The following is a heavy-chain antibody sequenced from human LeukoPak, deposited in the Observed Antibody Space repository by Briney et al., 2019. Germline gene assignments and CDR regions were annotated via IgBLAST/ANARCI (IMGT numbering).Heavy chain of an antibody. D-gene: IGHD5/OR15-5a*01. CDR1: GDSISNHIYY. Sequence: SETLSLTCAVSGDSISNHIYYWDWIRQTPGKGLEWIGAVYYTGNAYYNPSLKSRVTISVDTSDNRFSLHLSSVNAADTAIYYCARLRALSGHRGAFDIWGQGTLVTVSS. CDR3: ARLRALSGHRGAFDI. V-gene: IGHV4-39*01. CDR2: VYYTGNA. J-gene: IGHJ3*02.